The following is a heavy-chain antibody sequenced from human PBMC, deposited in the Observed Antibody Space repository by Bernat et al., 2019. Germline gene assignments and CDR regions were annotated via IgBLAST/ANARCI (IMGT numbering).Heavy chain of an antibody. CDR2: IYYSGST. Sequence: QLQLQESGPGLVKPSETLSLTCTVSGGSISSSSYYWGWIRQPPGKGLEWIGSIYYSGSTYYNPSLESRVTISVDTSKNQFSLKLSSVTAADTAVYYCAGPYSGYDLYYFDYWGQGTLVTVSS. CDR3: AGPYSGYDLYYFDY. J-gene: IGHJ4*02. CDR1: GGSISSSSYY. V-gene: IGHV4-39*01. D-gene: IGHD5-12*01.